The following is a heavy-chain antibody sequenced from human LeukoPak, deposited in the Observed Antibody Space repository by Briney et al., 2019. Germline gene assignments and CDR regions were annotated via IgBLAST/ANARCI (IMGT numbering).Heavy chain of an antibody. Sequence: PGGSLRLSRAASGFTFSSYSMNWVRQAPGKGLEYVSAINNNGGNTHYANSVRGRFTISRDNSKNTLYLQMGSLRTDDTALYYCARFRVSGDGLWRPLDYWGQGTLVTVSS. V-gene: IGHV3-64*01. D-gene: IGHD3-3*01. J-gene: IGHJ4*02. CDR3: ARFRVSGDGLWRPLDY. CDR2: INNNGGNT. CDR1: GFTFSSYS.